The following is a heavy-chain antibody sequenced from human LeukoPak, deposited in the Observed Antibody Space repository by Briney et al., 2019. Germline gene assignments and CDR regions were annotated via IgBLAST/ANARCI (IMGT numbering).Heavy chain of an antibody. D-gene: IGHD3-3*01. V-gene: IGHV5-10-1*01. J-gene: IGHJ3*02. CDR3: ASYDFWSGYESAFDI. Sequence: GRIDPSDSYTNYSPSFQSHVTISADKSISTAYLQWSSLKASDTAMYYCASYDFWSGYESAFDIWGQGTMVTVSS. CDR2: IDPSDSYT.